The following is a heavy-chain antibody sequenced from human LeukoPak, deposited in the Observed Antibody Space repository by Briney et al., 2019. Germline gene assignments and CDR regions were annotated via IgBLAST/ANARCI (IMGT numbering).Heavy chain of an antibody. CDR2: IYYSGST. J-gene: IGHJ3*02. V-gene: IGHV4-59*01. CDR3: ARDLLVEAPGRAFDI. Sequence: PSETLSLTCTVSGGSISSYYWSWIRQPPGKGLEWIGYIYYSGSTNYNPSLKSRVTISVDTSKNQFSLKLSSVTAADTAVYYCARDLLVEAPGRAFDIWGQGTMVTVSS. CDR1: GGSISSYY. D-gene: IGHD1-26*01.